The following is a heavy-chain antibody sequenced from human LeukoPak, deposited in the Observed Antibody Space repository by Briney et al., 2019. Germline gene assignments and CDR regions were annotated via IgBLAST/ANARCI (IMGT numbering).Heavy chain of an antibody. D-gene: IGHD4-23*01. CDR3: ARDPDLYGGNPPGDY. CDR1: GFTVSSNY. CDR2: NYSGGST. Sequence: TGGSLRLSCAASGFTVSSNYMSWVRQDPGKGLEWVSGNYSGGSTYYADSVKGRFTISRDNSKNTLDLQMISLRAEDTAVYYCARDPDLYGGNPPGDYWGQGTLVTVSS. V-gene: IGHV3-53*01. J-gene: IGHJ4*02.